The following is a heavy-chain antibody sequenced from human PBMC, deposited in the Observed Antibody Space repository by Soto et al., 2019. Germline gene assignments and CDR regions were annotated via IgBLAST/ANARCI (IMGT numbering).Heavy chain of an antibody. CDR3: TTDLRWELPPLDY. D-gene: IGHD1-26*01. CDR2: IKSKSDGDRT. V-gene: IGHV3-15*01. Sequence: EVHLVESGGGLVKPGGSLRLSCAASVFTFTNAWMSWARQAPGKGLEWVGRIKSKSDGDRTDYAAPVRGRFTISRDDSENTLYLQMNSLEIEDTAVYYCTTDLRWELPPLDYWGQGTLVTVSS. CDR1: VFTFTNAW. J-gene: IGHJ4*02.